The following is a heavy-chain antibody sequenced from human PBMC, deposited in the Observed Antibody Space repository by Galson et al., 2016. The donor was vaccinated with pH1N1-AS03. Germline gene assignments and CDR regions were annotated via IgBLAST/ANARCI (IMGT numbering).Heavy chain of an antibody. CDR1: GYTFISYV. CDR3: ARGRGSYGMDV. D-gene: IGHD1-26*01. Sequence: SVKVSCKASGYTFISYVMHWVRQAPGQRLEWMGWINAGNGNTTYSQSFQGSVTITRDTSASKAYMELSSLRSEDTAVYYWARGRGSYGMDVWGQGTTVTVSS. J-gene: IGHJ6*02. CDR2: INAGNGNT. V-gene: IGHV1-3*01.